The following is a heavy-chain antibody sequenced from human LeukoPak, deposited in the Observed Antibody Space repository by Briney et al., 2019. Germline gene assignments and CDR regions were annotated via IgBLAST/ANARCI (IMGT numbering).Heavy chain of an antibody. Sequence: PSETLSLTCAVSGGSISSGGYSWSWIRQPPGKGLEWIGYIYHSGSTYYNPSLKGRVTISVDRSKNQFSLKLSSVTAADTAVYYCARAPSGSITMVRGVPRGMDVWGKGTTVTVSS. CDR2: IYHSGST. V-gene: IGHV4-30-2*01. CDR1: GGSISSGGYS. CDR3: ARAPSGSITMVRGVPRGMDV. D-gene: IGHD3-10*01. J-gene: IGHJ6*04.